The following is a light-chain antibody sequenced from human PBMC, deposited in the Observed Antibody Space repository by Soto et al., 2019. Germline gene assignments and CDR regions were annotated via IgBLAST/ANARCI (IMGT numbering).Light chain of an antibody. Sequence: DIVMTQSPDSLAVSLGERATINCKSSQSVFYSSNNKNYLAWYQQKPGQPHKLLIYWAYTRESGVHDRFSGSGSGTDFTLTIRSLQAEDVAVYYCKQYYSTPLTFGGGTKVDIK. CDR1: QSVFYSSNNKNY. CDR3: KQYYSTPLT. CDR2: WAY. V-gene: IGKV4-1*01. J-gene: IGKJ4*01.